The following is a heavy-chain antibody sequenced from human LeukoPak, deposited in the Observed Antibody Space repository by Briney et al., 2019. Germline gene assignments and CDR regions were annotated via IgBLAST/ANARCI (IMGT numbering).Heavy chain of an antibody. J-gene: IGHJ6*02. CDR2: ISYDGSNK. Sequence: GGSLRLSCAASGFTFSSYGMHWVRQAPGKGLEWVAVISYDGSNKYYADSVRGRFTISRDNSKNTLYLQMNSRRAEDTAVYYCAKGLDMGLTIYYYYGMDVWGQGTTVTVSS. CDR1: GFTFSSYG. V-gene: IGHV3-30*18. CDR3: AKGLDMGLTIYYYYGMDV. D-gene: IGHD2-15*01.